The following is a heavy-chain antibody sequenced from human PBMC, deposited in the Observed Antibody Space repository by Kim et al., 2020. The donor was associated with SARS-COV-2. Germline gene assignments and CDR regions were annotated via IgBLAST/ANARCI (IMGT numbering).Heavy chain of an antibody. J-gene: IGHJ3*02. Sequence: SETLSLTCTVSGGSISSSSYYWGWIRQPPGKGLEWIGSIYYSGSTYYNPSLKSRVTISVDTSKNQFSLKLSSVTAADTAVYYCARSARWLRNAFDIWGQGTMVTVSS. V-gene: IGHV4-39*01. CDR3: ARSARWLRNAFDI. CDR2: IYYSGST. CDR1: GGSISSSSYY. D-gene: IGHD5-12*01.